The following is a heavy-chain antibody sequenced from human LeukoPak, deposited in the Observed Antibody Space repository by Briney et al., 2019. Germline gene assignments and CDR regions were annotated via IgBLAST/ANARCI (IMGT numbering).Heavy chain of an antibody. CDR3: AALRGPMIP. V-gene: IGHV5-10-1*01. Sequence: GESLKVSCEGSGYSFPNYWISWVRQMPGKGLEWMGRIDPSDSYINYNPSFQGHVSFSANKSISTAYLHWASLKASGTAMYYCAALRGPMIPWGQGTLVIVSS. CDR2: IDPSDSYI. D-gene: IGHD3-22*01. J-gene: IGHJ4*02. CDR1: GYSFPNYW.